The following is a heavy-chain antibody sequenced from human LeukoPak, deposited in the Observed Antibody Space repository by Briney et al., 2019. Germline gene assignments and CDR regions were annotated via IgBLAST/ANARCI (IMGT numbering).Heavy chain of an antibody. V-gene: IGHV3-7*01. J-gene: IGHJ4*02. D-gene: IGHD3-10*01. CDR3: ARHSSGSYYTY. Sequence: GGSLRLSCAASGFTFSSSWMSWVRQAPGKGLEWVAHIKHDGSDRYYVDSVKGRFTISRDNAKNSLYLQLNSLRVEDTAMYYCARHSSGSYYTYWGQRTLVTVSS. CDR2: IKHDGSDR. CDR1: GFTFSSSW.